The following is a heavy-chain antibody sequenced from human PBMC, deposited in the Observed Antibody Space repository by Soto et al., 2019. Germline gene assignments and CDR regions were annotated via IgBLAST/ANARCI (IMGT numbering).Heavy chain of an antibody. J-gene: IGHJ6*02. CDR3: ARGYDFWSGYYIYYYYGMDV. CDR2: IYTSGST. Sequence: PSETLSLTCTVSGGSISSYYWSWIRQPAGKGLEWIGRIYTSGSTNYNPSLKSRVTISVDTSKNQFSLKLSSVTAADTAVYYCARGYDFWSGYYIYYYYGMDVWGQGTTVTVSS. CDR1: GGSISSYY. D-gene: IGHD3-3*01. V-gene: IGHV4-4*07.